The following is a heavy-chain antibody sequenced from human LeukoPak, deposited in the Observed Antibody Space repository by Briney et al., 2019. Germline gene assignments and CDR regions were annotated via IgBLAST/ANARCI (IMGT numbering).Heavy chain of an antibody. D-gene: IGHD3-22*01. Sequence: ASVKVSCKASGGTFSSYAISWVRQAPGQGLEWMGRIIPIFGTANYAQKFQGRVTITTDESTSTGYMELSSLRSEDTAVYYCASAFLDDSSGFYFDYWGQGTLVTVSS. CDR1: GGTFSSYA. V-gene: IGHV1-69*05. CDR2: IIPIFGTA. CDR3: ASAFLDDSSGFYFDY. J-gene: IGHJ4*02.